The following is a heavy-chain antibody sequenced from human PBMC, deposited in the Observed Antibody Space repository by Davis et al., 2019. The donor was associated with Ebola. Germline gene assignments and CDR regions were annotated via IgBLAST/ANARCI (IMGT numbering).Heavy chain of an antibody. CDR2: IWSDGTNQ. V-gene: IGHV3-33*08. CDR1: GFSFSTYD. J-gene: IGHJ4*02. Sequence: PGGSLRLSCAVSGFSFSTYDMNWVRQAPGKGLEWVAVIWSDGTNQYYADSVKGRFTISRDNSKNTLYLQMNSLGGEDTAVYYCARDLLGATGGPGYWGQGTLVTVSS. CDR3: ARDLLGATGGPGY. D-gene: IGHD1-26*01.